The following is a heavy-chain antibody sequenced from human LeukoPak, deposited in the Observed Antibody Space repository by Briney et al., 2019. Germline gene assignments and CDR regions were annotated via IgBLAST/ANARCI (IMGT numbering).Heavy chain of an antibody. V-gene: IGHV3-48*03. CDR3: ARGCCALLG. Sequence: GGSLRLSCAASGFTFSSYEMNWVRQAPGKGLEWVSYISSSGSTLYYADSVKGRFTISRDNAKNSLYLQMNSLRAEDTAVYYCARGCCALLGWGQGTLVTVSS. CDR1: GFTFSSYE. CDR2: ISSSGSTL. D-gene: IGHD2-21*01. J-gene: IGHJ4*02.